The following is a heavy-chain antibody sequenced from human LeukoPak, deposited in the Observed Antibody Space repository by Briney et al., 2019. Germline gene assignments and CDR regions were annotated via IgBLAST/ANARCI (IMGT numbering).Heavy chain of an antibody. CDR2: ISSNGGST. CDR1: GFTFS. CDR3: ARGMLKQWLALDY. Sequence: GGSLRLSCAASGFTFSMHWVRQAPGTGLEYVSAISSNGGSTYYANSVKGRFTISRDNSKNTLYLQMGSLRAEDMAVYYCARGMLKQWLALDYWGQGTLVTVSS. V-gene: IGHV3-64*01. J-gene: IGHJ4*02. D-gene: IGHD6-19*01.